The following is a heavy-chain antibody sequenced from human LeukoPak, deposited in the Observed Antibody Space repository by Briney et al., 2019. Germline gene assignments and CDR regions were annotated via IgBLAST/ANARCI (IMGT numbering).Heavy chain of an antibody. D-gene: IGHD6-6*01. CDR3: ARDLEYSSSSPWFDP. J-gene: IGHJ5*02. V-gene: IGHV1-2*02. CDR1: GYTFTGYY. CDR2: INPNSGGT. Sequence: ASVKVSCKASGYTFTGYYMHWARQAPGQGLEWMGWINPNSGGTNYAQKFQGRVTMTRDTSISTAYMELSRLRSDDTAAYHCARDLEYSSSSPWFDPWGQGTLVTVSS.